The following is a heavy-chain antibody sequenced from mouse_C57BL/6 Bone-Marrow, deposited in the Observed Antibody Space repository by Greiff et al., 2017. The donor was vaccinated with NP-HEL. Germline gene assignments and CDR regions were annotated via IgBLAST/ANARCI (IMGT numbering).Heavy chain of an antibody. CDR1: GFSFNTYA. Sequence: EVQLQQSGGGLVQPKGSLKLSCAASGFSFNTYAMNWVRQAPGKGLEWVARIRSKSNNYATYYADSVKDRFTISRDDSESMLYLQMNNLKTEDTAMYYCVRHGGVLGYFDVWGTGTTVTVSS. D-gene: IGHD1-1*01. V-gene: IGHV10-1*01. CDR2: IRSKSNNYAT. J-gene: IGHJ1*03. CDR3: VRHGGVLGYFDV.